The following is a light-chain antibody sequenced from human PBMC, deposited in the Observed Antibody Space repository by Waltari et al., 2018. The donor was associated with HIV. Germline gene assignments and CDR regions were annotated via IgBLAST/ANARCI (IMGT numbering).Light chain of an antibody. CDR3: ASFTGDNTVM. V-gene: IGLV2-14*03. J-gene: IGLJ3*02. CDR1: DTDFSHYKF. CDR2: DVD. Sequence: AVTQPASVSGLPGQSTTISCTGDDTDFSHYKFVSWYQQHSGKPPVLMLYDVDSRASGCLVRFSGSMSGNTASLTISGLRAEDEGHYYCASFTGDNTVMFGGGTEVTVL.